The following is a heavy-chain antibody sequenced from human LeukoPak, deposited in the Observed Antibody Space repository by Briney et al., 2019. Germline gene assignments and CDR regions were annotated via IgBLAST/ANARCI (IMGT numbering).Heavy chain of an antibody. Sequence: GGSLRLSCAASGFSFSSYSMNWVRQAPGKGLEWVSSVSSSSYIYYADSVKGRFTISRDNAENSLYLQMNSLRAEDTAVYYCAKGYCSSTSCYGYYYYGMDVWGQGTTVTVSS. CDR1: GFSFSSYS. CDR3: AKGYCSSTSCYGYYYYGMDV. D-gene: IGHD2-2*01. V-gene: IGHV3-21*01. J-gene: IGHJ6*02. CDR2: VSSSSYI.